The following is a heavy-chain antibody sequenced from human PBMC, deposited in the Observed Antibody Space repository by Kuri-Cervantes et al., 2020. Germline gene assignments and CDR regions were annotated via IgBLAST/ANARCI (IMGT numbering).Heavy chain of an antibody. CDR2: IKCDGSEK. CDR3: VRVLILLLGGRSWFDP. V-gene: IGHV3-52*01. Sequence: GGSLRLSCAASGFTFSSSWMHWVCQAPEKGLEWVADIKCDGSEKYYVDSVKGRLTISRDNAKNSLYLQVNSLRAEDMTVYYYVRVLILLLGGRSWFDPWGQGTLVTVSS. J-gene: IGHJ5*02. D-gene: IGHD2-15*01. CDR1: GFTFSSSW.